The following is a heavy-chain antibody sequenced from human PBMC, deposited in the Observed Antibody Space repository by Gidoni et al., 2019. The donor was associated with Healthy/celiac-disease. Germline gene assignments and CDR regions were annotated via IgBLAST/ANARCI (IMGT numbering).Heavy chain of an antibody. CDR1: GGSISSGGYY. V-gene: IGHV4-31*03. CDR3: ARGGGNYYDSSGYYYGGDYFDY. Sequence: QVQLQESGPGLVKPSQTLSLTCTVSGGSISSGGYYWSWIRQHPGKGLEWIGYIYYSGSTYYNPSLKSRVTISVDTSKNQCSLKLSSVTAADTAVYYCARGGGNYYDSSGYYYGGDYFDYWGQGTLVTVSS. D-gene: IGHD3-22*01. J-gene: IGHJ4*02. CDR2: IYYSGST.